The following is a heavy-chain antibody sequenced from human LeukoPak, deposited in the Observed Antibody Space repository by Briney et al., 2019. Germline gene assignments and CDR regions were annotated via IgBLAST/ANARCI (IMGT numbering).Heavy chain of an antibody. CDR2: MYYTGST. J-gene: IGHJ4*02. Sequence: SETLSLTCAVYGGSFSGYYWGWIRQPPGKGLEWIGSMYYTGSTYYNSSLKSRVTISEDTSKNQFSLKLSSVTAADTAVYYCAKGNNWLDYWGQGTLVSVSS. CDR1: GGSFSGYY. CDR3: AKGNNWLDY. D-gene: IGHD1-1*01. V-gene: IGHV4-34*01.